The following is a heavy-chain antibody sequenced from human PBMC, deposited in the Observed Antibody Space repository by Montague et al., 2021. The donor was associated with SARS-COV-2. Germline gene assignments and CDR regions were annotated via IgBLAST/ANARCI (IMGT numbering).Heavy chain of an antibody. CDR1: GGSISSSSYY. Sequence: SETLSLTCTVSGGSISSSSYYWGWVRQPPGKGLERIGSIYYSGSTYYNPSLKSRVTISVDTSKNQFSLKLSSVTAADTAVYYCAREGTPLETATIDYYGMDVWGQGTTVTVSS. V-gene: IGHV4-39*07. D-gene: IGHD5-24*01. J-gene: IGHJ6*02. CDR2: IYYSGST. CDR3: AREGTPLETATIDYYGMDV.